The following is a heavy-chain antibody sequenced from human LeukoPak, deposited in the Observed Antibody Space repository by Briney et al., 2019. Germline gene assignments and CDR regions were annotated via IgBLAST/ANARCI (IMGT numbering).Heavy chain of an antibody. CDR2: ISAYNGNT. Sequence: ASVKVSCKASGYTFTSYGISWVRQAPGQGLEWMGWISAYNGNTNYAQKLQGRVTMTSNTSINTAYLELSSLRSEDTAVYYCARDKAGTAARPGFYYYYYMDVWGKGTTVTVSS. CDR3: ARDKAGTAARPGFYYYYYMDV. D-gene: IGHD6-6*01. V-gene: IGHV1-18*01. J-gene: IGHJ6*03. CDR1: GYTFTSYG.